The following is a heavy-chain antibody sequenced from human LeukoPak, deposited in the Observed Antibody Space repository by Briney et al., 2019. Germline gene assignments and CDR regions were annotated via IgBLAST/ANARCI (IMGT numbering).Heavy chain of an antibody. J-gene: IGHJ4*02. CDR2: IHPNSGGT. D-gene: IGHD3-22*01. CDR1: GYTFIGYY. Sequence: VASVTVSCKASGYTFIGYYMHWVRQAPGQGLEWMGRIHPNSGGTKYAQKFQGRVTMARDTSISTAYMELSRVRSDDTAIYYCARVDDSGYYFDYWGQGTLVTVST. CDR3: ARVDDSGYYFDY. V-gene: IGHV1-2*06.